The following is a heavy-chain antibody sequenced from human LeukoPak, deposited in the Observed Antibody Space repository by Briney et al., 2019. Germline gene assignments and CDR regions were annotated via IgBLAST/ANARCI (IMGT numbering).Heavy chain of an antibody. CDR1: GGFISSSSYY. D-gene: IGHD2-2*01. CDR3: ARQPAGIVVVPAAIGGGFDY. J-gene: IGHJ4*02. V-gene: IGHV4-39*01. CDR2: IYYSGST. Sequence: SETLSLTCTVSGGFISSSSYYWGWIRQPPGKGLEWIGSIYYSGSTYYNPSLKSRVTISVGTSKNQFSLKLSSVTAADTAVYYCARQPAGIVVVPAAIGGGFDYWGQGTLVTVSS.